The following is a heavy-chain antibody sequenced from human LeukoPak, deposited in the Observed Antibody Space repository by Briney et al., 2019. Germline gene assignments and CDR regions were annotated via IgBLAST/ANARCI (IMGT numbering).Heavy chain of an antibody. V-gene: IGHV1-46*01. Sequence: GASVKVSCKASGYTLTSYYMHWVGQAPGQGLEWMGIINPSGGSTSYAQKFQGRVTMTRDMSTSTVYMELSSLRSEDTAVYYCASYCSSTSCYLDAFDIWGQGTMVTVSS. D-gene: IGHD2-2*01. CDR1: GYTLTSYY. J-gene: IGHJ3*02. CDR3: ASYCSSTSCYLDAFDI. CDR2: INPSGGST.